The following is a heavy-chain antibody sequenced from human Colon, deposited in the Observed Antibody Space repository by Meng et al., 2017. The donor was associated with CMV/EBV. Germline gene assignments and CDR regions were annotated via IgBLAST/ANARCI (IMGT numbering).Heavy chain of an antibody. CDR3: AKDTVPDSPYNFDH. Sequence: GGSLRLSCSASGFVFSGYSMNWVRLAPGKGLEWVSIIYGGGSTKIYADSVKGRFTISSDDSKNMLYLQMDSLRVEDTALYFCAKDTVPDSPYNFDHWGRGTLVTVSS. J-gene: IGHJ4*02. D-gene: IGHD1-14*01. CDR2: IYGGGSTK. CDR1: GFVFSGYS. V-gene: IGHV3-23*03.